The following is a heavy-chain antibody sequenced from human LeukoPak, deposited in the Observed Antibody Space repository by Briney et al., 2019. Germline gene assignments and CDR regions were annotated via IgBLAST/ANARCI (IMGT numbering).Heavy chain of an antibody. CDR1: GCSISSSSYY. CDR3: AAYDTWGFDY. J-gene: IGHJ4*02. CDR2: IYYSGST. V-gene: IGHV4-39*07. D-gene: IGHD5-12*01. Sequence: SETLSLTCTVSGCSISSSSYYWGWIRQPPGKGLEWIGSIYYSGSTYYNPSLKSRVTISVDTSKNQFSLKLSPVTAADTAVYYCAAYDTWGFDYWGQGTLVTVSS.